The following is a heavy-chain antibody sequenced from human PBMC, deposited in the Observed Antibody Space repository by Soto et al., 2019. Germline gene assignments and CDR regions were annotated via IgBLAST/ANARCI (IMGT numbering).Heavy chain of an antibody. J-gene: IGHJ6*02. CDR1: GLPFSTYC. Sequence: PXVSLRLSCAASGLPFSTYCMHWVRQAPGKGPVWVSRINNDGSTTRYADSVKGRFTISRDNAKNTLYLQMNSLRAEDTAVYYCASQGLYYYGLDVWGQGTTVTVSS. CDR2: INNDGSTT. CDR3: ASQGLYYYGLDV. V-gene: IGHV3-74*01.